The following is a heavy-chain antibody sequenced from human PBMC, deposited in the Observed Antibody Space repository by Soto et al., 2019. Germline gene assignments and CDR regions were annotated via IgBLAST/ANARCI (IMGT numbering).Heavy chain of an antibody. CDR1: GYTFTGYY. D-gene: IGHD4-17*01. CDR3: ARQASTDKENWFDP. Sequence: ASVKVSCKASGYTFTGYYMHWVRQAPGQGLEWMGWINPSSGGTNYAQKFQGRVTMTRDTSISTAYMELSRLRSDDTAVYYCARQASTDKENWFDPWGQGTLVTVSS. J-gene: IGHJ5*02. CDR2: INPSSGGT. V-gene: IGHV1-2*02.